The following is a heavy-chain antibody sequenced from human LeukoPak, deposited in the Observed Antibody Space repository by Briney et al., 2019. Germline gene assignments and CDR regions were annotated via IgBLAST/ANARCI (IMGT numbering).Heavy chain of an antibody. J-gene: IGHJ5*02. V-gene: IGHV4-59*08. CDR3: ARHFGDFHWFGP. Sequence: SETLSLTCSVSGIPITSFYWSWVRQPPGKRLEWIGYADYSGSTNYNPSLKSRVTISVDTFKSQFSLKLSSVTAADTAVYYCARHFGDFHWFGPWGQGTLVTVSS. CDR1: GIPITSFY. D-gene: IGHD4-17*01. CDR2: ADYSGST.